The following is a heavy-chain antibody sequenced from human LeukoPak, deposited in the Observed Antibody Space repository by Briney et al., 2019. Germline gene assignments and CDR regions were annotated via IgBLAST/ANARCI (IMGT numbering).Heavy chain of an antibody. Sequence: GSLRLSCAASGFTFSIYWMHWVRQAPGKGLVWVSRISSEGSSTTYADSVMGRFTISRDNAKDTLYLQMNSLRAEDTAVYYCARGENTYIDYWGQGTLVTASS. CDR3: ARGENTYIDY. CDR1: GFTFSIYW. D-gene: IGHD3-16*01. CDR2: ISSEGSST. V-gene: IGHV3-74*01. J-gene: IGHJ4*02.